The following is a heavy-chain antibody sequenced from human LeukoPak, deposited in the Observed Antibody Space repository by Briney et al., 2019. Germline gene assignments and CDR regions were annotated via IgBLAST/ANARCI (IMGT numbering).Heavy chain of an antibody. J-gene: IGHJ4*02. D-gene: IGHD3-10*01. Sequence: SETLSLTCTVSGGSISSSSYYWGWIRQPPGKGLEWIGSIYYSGSTYYNPSLKSRVTMSVDTSKNQFSLKLSSVTAADTAVYYCARDSISSGREYFDYWGQGTLVTVSS. CDR3: ARDSISSGREYFDY. CDR2: IYYSGST. CDR1: GGSISSSSYY. V-gene: IGHV4-39*07.